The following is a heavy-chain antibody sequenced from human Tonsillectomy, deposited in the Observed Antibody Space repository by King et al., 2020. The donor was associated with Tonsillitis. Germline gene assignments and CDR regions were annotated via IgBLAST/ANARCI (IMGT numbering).Heavy chain of an antibody. V-gene: IGHV4-59*01. CDR2: IYYSGSA. D-gene: IGHD6-6*01. J-gene: IGHJ6*03. CDR1: GGSISSYY. CDR3: ARDSSSSPPFYYYYMDV. Sequence: QLQESGPGLVKPSETLSLTCTVSGGSISSYYRSWIRQPPGKGLEWLGYIYYSGSATYNPSLKSRVTISVDTSRNQFSLKLSSVTAADTAVYYCARDSSSSPPFYYYYMDVWGKGTTVTVSS.